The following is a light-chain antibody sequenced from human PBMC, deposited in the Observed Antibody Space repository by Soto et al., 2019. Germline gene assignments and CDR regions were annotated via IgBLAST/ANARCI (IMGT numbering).Light chain of an antibody. V-gene: IGKV1-5*03. Sequence: DIQMTHSPSTLSASVGDRAILTCRASQSISSWLAWYQQKTGKAPKLLIYNASSLESGVTSRFSGSGAGTEFTLTTSSLQPDDVATYYCQQYNSYSLTFGGGTKVDIK. CDR2: NAS. J-gene: IGKJ4*01. CDR3: QQYNSYSLT. CDR1: QSISSW.